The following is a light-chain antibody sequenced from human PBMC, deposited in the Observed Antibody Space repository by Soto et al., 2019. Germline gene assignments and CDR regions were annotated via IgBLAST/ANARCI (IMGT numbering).Light chain of an antibody. CDR1: SSKIGAGYD. CDR3: QFYDSSLSGYV. V-gene: IGLV1-40*01. J-gene: IGLJ1*01. Sequence: QAVVTQAASVSGAAGQGVTISCTGSSSKIGAGYDVHWDQQFPGTAPKILIYGNNNRPSGVPDRFSGSKSGPSASLAITGLQAEDEADDYCQFYDSSLSGYVFGTGTKVTGL. CDR2: GNN.